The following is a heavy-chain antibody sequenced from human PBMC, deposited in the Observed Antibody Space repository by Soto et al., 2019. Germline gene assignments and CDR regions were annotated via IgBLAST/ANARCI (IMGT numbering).Heavy chain of an antibody. J-gene: IGHJ4*02. V-gene: IGHV4-34*01. CDR3: ARGGIMGYCSSSSCYSPGYYFDY. Sequence: QVQLQQWGAGLLKPSETLSLTCAVYGGSFSGYYWSWIRQPPGKGLEWIGEINHSGSTNYNPHLKSRVTISVDASTSQFSLKLGSVNGADTAVYYRARGGIMGYCSSSSCYSPGYYFDYWGQGTLVTVSS. CDR1: GGSFSGYY. D-gene: IGHD2-2*01. CDR2: INHSGST.